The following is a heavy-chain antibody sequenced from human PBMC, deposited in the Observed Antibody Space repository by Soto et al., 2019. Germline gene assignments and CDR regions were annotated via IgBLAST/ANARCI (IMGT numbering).Heavy chain of an antibody. V-gene: IGHV4-39*01. J-gene: IGHJ4*02. Sequence: SETLSLTCTVSAGSVTNSSYYWGWIRQSPGKGLEWIGSVYYRGRSYSKSSVKSRATISVDTSKNRFSMSLTYVTASDTAVYFCVSQRTTVPTQAYFDYWGPGALVTVSS. CDR1: AGSVTNSSYY. CDR2: VYYRGRS. CDR3: VSQRTTVPTQAYFDY. D-gene: IGHD4-17*01.